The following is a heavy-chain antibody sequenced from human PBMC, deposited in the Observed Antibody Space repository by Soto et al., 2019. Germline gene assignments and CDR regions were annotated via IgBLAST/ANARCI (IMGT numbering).Heavy chain of an antibody. J-gene: IGHJ3*02. V-gene: IGHV1-8*01. D-gene: IGHD3-22*01. CDR3: AGTYYYDSSDYYGDAFDM. CDR2: NVNT. Sequence: NVNTGYAQKFHCRVTMTRNTSISTAYMELSSLRSEDTAVYYCAGTYYYDSSDYYGDAFDMWGQGTMVTVSS.